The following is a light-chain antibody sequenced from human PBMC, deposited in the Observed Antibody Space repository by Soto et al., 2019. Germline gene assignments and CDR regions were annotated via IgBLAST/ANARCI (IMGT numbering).Light chain of an antibody. CDR2: GAS. CDR3: QQYNNWPWT. J-gene: IGKJ1*01. CDR1: QSLSTN. V-gene: IGKV3-15*01. Sequence: EIVMAQSPATLSVSPGDRVTLSCRASQSLSTNLAWYQQKPGQAPKLLIYGASTRATGIPARFSGSGSGTEFTLTISSLQSEDFVLYYCQQYNNWPWTFGQGTKVDIK.